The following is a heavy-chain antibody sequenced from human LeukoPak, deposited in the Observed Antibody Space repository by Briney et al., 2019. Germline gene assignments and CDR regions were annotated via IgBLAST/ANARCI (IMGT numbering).Heavy chain of an antibody. V-gene: IGHV4-59*01. CDR1: GDSISSYY. CDR3: ARLQRITMAGPDYWYFDL. J-gene: IGHJ2*01. Sequence: PSETLSLTCTVSGDSISSYYWSWIRQPPERGLEWIGYVYYSGSTNYNPSLKSRVTISVDTFKTQFSLKMNPVTAADTAVYYCARLQRITMAGPDYWYFDLWGRGTLVTVSP. CDR2: VYYSGST. D-gene: IGHD3-10*01.